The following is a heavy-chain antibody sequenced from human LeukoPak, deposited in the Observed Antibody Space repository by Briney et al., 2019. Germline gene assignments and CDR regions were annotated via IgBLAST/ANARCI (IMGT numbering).Heavy chain of an antibody. V-gene: IGHV5-51*01. D-gene: IGHD3-10*01. CDR1: GYSFTSYW. Sequence: GESLKISRKGSGYSFTSYWIGWVRQKPGKGLEWMGIIYPGDSDTRYSPSFQGQVTISADKSISTAYLQWSSLKASDTAMYYCARRWFGEFHHDAFDIWGQGTMVTVSS. CDR3: ARRWFGEFHHDAFDI. CDR2: IYPGDSDT. J-gene: IGHJ3*02.